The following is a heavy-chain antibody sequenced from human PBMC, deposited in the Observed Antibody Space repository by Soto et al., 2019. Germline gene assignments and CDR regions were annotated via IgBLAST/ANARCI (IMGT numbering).Heavy chain of an antibody. J-gene: IGHJ4*02. CDR2: ISYDGSNK. CDR1: GFTFSSYA. D-gene: IGHD3-22*01. CDR3: ARDWAMIVVAYYFDY. V-gene: IGHV3-30-3*01. Sequence: QVQLVESGGGVVQPGRSLRLSCAASGFTFSSYAMHWVRQAPGKGLEWVAVISYDGSNKYYADSVKGRFTISRDNSKNTLYLQMNSLRAEDTAVYYCARDWAMIVVAYYFDYWGQGTLVTVSS.